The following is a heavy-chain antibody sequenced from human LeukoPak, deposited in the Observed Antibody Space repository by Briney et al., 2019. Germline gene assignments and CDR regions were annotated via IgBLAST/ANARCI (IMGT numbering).Heavy chain of an antibody. Sequence: ASVKVSCKASGYTFTSYGISWVRQAPGQGLEWMGWISAYNGNTNYAQKLQGRVTMTTDTSTSTAYMELRSLRSDDTAVYYCARGSMVVAATSRYNWFDPWGQGTLVTVSS. CDR3: ARGSMVVAATSRYNWFDP. V-gene: IGHV1-18*01. J-gene: IGHJ5*02. CDR1: GYTFTSYG. D-gene: IGHD2-15*01. CDR2: ISAYNGNT.